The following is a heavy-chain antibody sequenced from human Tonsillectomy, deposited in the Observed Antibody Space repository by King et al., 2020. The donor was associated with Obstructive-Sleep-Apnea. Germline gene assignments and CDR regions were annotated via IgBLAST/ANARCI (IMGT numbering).Heavy chain of an antibody. CDR2: VDPNVSYS. Sequence: QLVQSGAEVKKPGESLRISCQVSGYSFTNYWISWVRTMPGKGLEWLGRVDPNVSYSSYSPSLPGHVTISADKSISSAYLQWSSLKASDTAIYYCARHERGYSFEFNGLDVWGQGTTVTVSS. J-gene: IGHJ6*02. CDR3: ARHERGYSFEFNGLDV. CDR1: GYSFTNYW. D-gene: IGHD5-12*01. V-gene: IGHV5-10-1*01.